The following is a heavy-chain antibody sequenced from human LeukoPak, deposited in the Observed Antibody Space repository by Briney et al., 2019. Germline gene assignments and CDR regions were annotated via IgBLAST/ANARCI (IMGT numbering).Heavy chain of an antibody. CDR2: ISLAGQT. Sequence: SGTLSLTWAVSGGSLSSTNSWSGVRQPPGQGLGWIGEISLAGQTNFNPSLNGRATMSLDKSSNQLSLQLTSVTAADTATYFCSRDRGPYSPLAHWGRGTLVIVSS. D-gene: IGHD4-11*01. J-gene: IGHJ4*02. CDR1: GGSLSSTNS. CDR3: SRDRGPYSPLAH. V-gene: IGHV4-4*02.